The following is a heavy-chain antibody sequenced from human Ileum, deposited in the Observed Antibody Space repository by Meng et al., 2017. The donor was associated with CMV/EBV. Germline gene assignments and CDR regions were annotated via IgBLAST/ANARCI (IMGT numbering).Heavy chain of an antibody. V-gene: IGHV4-59*01. CDR3: ARVPSYGGHIDY. CDR1: GVSLSNYY. CDR2: IYFTGNA. J-gene: IGHJ4*02. D-gene: IGHD4-23*01. Sequence: SETLSLTCTVSGVSLSNYYWTWIRQPPGKGLEWIGYIYFTGNAYYNPSLKNRVTISLDRSNNHFSLTLNPVTAADAAVYYCARVPSYGGHIDYWGQGMLVTVSS.